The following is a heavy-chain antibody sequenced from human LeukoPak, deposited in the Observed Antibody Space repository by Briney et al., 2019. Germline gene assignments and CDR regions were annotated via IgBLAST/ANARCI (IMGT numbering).Heavy chain of an antibody. J-gene: IGHJ5*02. CDR1: GVHLSTYE. CDR2: ITFSGHTK. Sequence: GGSLRLSCAASGVHLSTYEMNWVRQAPGKGPEWIADITFSGHTKNYADSVKGRFSISRDNARTSLYLQMHSLRVEDTGVYYCARGDPHADLWGQGTLVTVSS. D-gene: IGHD5-24*01. CDR3: ARGDPHADL. V-gene: IGHV3-48*03.